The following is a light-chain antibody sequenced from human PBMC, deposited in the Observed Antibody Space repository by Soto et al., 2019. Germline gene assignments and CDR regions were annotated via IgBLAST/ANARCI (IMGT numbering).Light chain of an antibody. CDR1: QSVSSRY. CDR2: GAS. J-gene: IGKJ1*01. Sequence: EIVLTQSPGTLSLSPGERVTLSCRASQSVSSRYIAWYQQKPGQAPRLLLYGASNRATGIPDRFSGSASGTDFTLTISRLEPEDLAVYYCQQHGSSPRTFGQGTKVEI. V-gene: IGKV3-20*01. CDR3: QQHGSSPRT.